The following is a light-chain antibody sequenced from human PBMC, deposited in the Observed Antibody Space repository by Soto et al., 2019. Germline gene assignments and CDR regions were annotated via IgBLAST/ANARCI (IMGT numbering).Light chain of an antibody. J-gene: IGKJ4*01. Sequence: DIQMTQSPSSVSASVGDRVTITCRASQGISSWLAWYQQKPGTAPNLLISAASSLQSGVPSRFSGCGSETDFTLIISNLQPEDFAIYYCQQANSFPLTFGGGTKVEIK. V-gene: IGKV1-12*01. CDR1: QGISSW. CDR2: AAS. CDR3: QQANSFPLT.